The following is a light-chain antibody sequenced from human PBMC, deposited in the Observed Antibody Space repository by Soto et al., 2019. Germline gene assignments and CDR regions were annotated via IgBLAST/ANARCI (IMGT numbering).Light chain of an antibody. V-gene: IGLV2-23*01. CDR2: EDF. Sequence: QSALTQPASVSGSPGQSITISCTGTSSDVGSGNFVSWYQHYPGKAPQLIIYEDFKRPSGVSSRFSGSKSGNTASLTISGLQAEDEAEYYCCSHAGRDTYVFGTGTKSPS. J-gene: IGLJ1*01. CDR1: SSDVGSGNF. CDR3: CSHAGRDTYV.